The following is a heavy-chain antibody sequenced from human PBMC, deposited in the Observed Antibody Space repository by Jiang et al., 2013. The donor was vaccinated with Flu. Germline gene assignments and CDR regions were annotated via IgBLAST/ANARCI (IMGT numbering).Heavy chain of an antibody. CDR1: GGSISSGDYY. J-gene: IGHJ6*02. Sequence: GSGLVKPSQTLSLTCTVSGGSISSGDYYWTWIRQPPGKGLESIGSVYYSGSTYYNPSLESRVTISVDTSNNHFSLKLTSVTAADTAVYYCATFGGVLNYYQHYYGMDVWGPGTTVTASS. V-gene: IGHV4-30-4*01. CDR3: ATFGGVLNYYQHYYGMDV. CDR2: VYYSGST. D-gene: IGHD3-3*01.